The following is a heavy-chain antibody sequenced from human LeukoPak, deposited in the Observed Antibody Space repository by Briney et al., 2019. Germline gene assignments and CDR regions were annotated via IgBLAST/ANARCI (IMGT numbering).Heavy chain of an antibody. CDR1: GFTFSSYA. J-gene: IGHJ4*02. V-gene: IGHV3-23*01. CDR2: ISESGGTR. CDR3: ARQWLVNG. Sequence: GGSLRLSCAASGFTFSSYAMNWVRQAPGKGLEWLSSISESGGTRDYADSVKGRFTISRDNSKNTLYLQMNSLRADDTAVYYCARQWLVNGWGQGTLVTVSS. D-gene: IGHD6-19*01.